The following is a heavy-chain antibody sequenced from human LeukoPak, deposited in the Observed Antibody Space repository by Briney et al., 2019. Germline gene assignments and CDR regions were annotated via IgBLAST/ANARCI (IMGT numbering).Heavy chain of an antibody. CDR2: IDWDDDK. CDR1: GFSLRTSGMC. D-gene: IGHD5-18*01. V-gene: IGHV2-70*11. J-gene: IGHJ6*02. Sequence: SGPTLVNPTQTLTLTCTFSGFSLRTSGMCVSWIRQPPGKALEWLARIDWDDDKYYSTSLKTRLTISKDTSKNQVVFTMTNMDPVDTATYYCARIHRYGPAGYCGMDVWGQGTTVTVSS. CDR3: ARIHRYGPAGYCGMDV.